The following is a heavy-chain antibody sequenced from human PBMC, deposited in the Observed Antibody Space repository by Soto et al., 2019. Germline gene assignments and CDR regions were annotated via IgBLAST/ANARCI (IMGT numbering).Heavy chain of an antibody. J-gene: IGHJ2*01. V-gene: IGHV3-23*01. CDR3: AKGNTVAPTCWYFDL. D-gene: IGHD4-17*01. Sequence: EVQLLESGGGLVQPGGSLRLSCAASGFTFSSYAMSWVRQAPGKGLEWVSAISGSGGSTYYADSVKGRFTISRDNSKNTLYRQWNSLRAEDTAVYYCAKGNTVAPTCWYFDLWGRGTLVTVSS. CDR2: ISGSGGST. CDR1: GFTFSSYA.